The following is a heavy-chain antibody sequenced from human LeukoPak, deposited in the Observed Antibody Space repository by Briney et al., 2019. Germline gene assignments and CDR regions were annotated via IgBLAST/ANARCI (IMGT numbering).Heavy chain of an antibody. CDR2: MNPNSGNT. V-gene: IGHV1-8*01. J-gene: IGHJ5*02. CDR1: GYTFTSYD. D-gene: IGHD3-3*01. Sequence: ASVKVSCRASGYTFTSYDINWVRQATGQGLEWMGWMNPNSGNTGYAQKFQGRVTMTRNTSISTAYMELSSLRSEDTAVYYCARTRLRFRPAWFDPWGQGTLVTVSS. CDR3: ARTRLRFRPAWFDP.